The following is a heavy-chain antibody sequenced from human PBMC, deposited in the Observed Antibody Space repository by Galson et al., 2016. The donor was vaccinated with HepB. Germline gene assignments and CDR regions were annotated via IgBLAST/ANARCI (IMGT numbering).Heavy chain of an antibody. CDR1: GGSINGRNYY. V-gene: IGHV4-39*01. CDR2: ISYGGRT. J-gene: IGHJ5*02. Sequence: LTCTVSGGSINGRNYYWGWIRQPPGKGLEWIGSISYGGRTYYNPSLQSRVTISLDTSRNQFSLKVTFVTAADTAVYYCVRHSDCSGGTCYRDSWFDPWGQGTLVTVSS. CDR3: VRHSDCSGGTCYRDSWFDP. D-gene: IGHD2-15*01.